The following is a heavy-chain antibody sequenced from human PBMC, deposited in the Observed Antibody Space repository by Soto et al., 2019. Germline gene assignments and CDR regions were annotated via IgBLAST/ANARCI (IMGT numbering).Heavy chain of an antibody. CDR3: AHSVVAGLGYYFDY. J-gene: IGHJ4*02. D-gene: IGHD6-19*01. CDR2: IYWDDDK. Sequence: QITLKESGSTLVKPTQTLTLTCTFSGFSLSSTRVAVGWIRQPPGKALEWPALIYWDDDKRYSPFLKSRLTITKDTSKNQVVLTMTNMDPVDTATYYCAHSVVAGLGYYFDYWGQGTLGTVSP. CDR1: GFSLSSTRVA. V-gene: IGHV2-5*02.